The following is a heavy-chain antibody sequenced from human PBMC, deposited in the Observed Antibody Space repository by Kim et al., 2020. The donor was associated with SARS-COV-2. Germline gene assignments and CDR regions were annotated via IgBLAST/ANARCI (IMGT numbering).Heavy chain of an antibody. CDR1: GYTFTTYA. D-gene: IGHD2-2*03. Sequence: SVKVSCKASGYTFTTYAMHWVRQPPGQRLAGMGGINAGNGNTKYSQKLQGRDIITRDTSASKAYMELSSLRVEDTDVYYCARGYGFFSATSCQTADSWGQGTLVTVSS. CDR2: INAGNGNT. V-gene: IGHV1-3*01. CDR3: ARGYGFFSATSCQTADS. J-gene: IGHJ4*02.